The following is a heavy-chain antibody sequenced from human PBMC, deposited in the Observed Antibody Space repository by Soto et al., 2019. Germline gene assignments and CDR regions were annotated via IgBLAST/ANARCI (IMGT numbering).Heavy chain of an antibody. CDR2: ISGSGGST. V-gene: IGHV3-23*01. CDR3: AKAPRGSDIWGYGIQDY. D-gene: IGHD5-12*01. CDR1: GFTFSSYA. Sequence: GGSLRLSCAASGFTFSSYAMSWVRQAPGKGLEWVSAISGSGGSTYYADSVKGRFTISRDNSKNTLYLQMNSLRAEDTAVYYCAKAPRGSDIWGYGIQDYWGQGTLVTVSS. J-gene: IGHJ4*02.